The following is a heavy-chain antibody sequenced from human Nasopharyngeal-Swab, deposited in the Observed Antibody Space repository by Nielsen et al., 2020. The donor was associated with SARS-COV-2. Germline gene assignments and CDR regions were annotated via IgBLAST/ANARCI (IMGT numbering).Heavy chain of an antibody. Sequence: GGSLRLSCAASGFTFSSYWMSWVRQVPGKGLEWVANIKQDGSEKYYVDSVKGRFTISRDNAKNSLYLQMNSLRAEDTAVYYCAREGLYYDILTGYYPYYGMDVWGQGTTVTVSS. CDR2: IKQDGSEK. V-gene: IGHV3-7*01. CDR1: GFTFSSYW. CDR3: AREGLYYDILTGYYPYYGMDV. D-gene: IGHD3-9*01. J-gene: IGHJ6*02.